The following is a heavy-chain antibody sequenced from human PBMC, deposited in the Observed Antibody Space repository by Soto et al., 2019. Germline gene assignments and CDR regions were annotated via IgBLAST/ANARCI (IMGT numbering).Heavy chain of an antibody. D-gene: IGHD2-15*01. CDR2: IIPIFGTA. V-gene: IGHV1-69*06. J-gene: IGHJ3*02. Sequence: QVQLVQSGAEVKKPESSVKVSCKASGGTFSSYAISWVRQAPGQGLEWMGGIIPIFGTANYAQKFQGRVTITADKSTSTAYMELSSLRSEDTAVYYCARDGDRYCSGGSCYPDAFDIWGQGTMVTVSS. CDR3: ARDGDRYCSGGSCYPDAFDI. CDR1: GGTFSSYA.